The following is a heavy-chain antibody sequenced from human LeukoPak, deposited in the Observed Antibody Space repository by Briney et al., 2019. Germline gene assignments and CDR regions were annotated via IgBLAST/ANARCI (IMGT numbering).Heavy chain of an antibody. J-gene: IGHJ4*02. Sequence: ASVKVSCKASGYTFTGYYMHWVRQAPGQGLEWMGWINPNSGGTNYAQKFQGRVTMTRDTSISTAYMELSRLRSDDTAVYYCARDLGSSWLEYFDYWGQGTLVTVSS. D-gene: IGHD6-13*01. CDR1: GYTFTGYY. CDR3: ARDLGSSWLEYFDY. V-gene: IGHV1-2*02. CDR2: INPNSGGT.